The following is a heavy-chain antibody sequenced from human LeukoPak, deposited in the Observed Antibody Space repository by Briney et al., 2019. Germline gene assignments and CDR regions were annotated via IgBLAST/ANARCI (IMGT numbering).Heavy chain of an antibody. J-gene: IGHJ4*02. CDR3: ARDNGF. CDR1: GFTFTSYW. Sequence: PGGSLRLSCAASGFTFTSYWMNWVRQAPGKGLEWVANIKEDGSEKYYVDSVKGRFTITRDNAKNSVYLQMNSLRAEDTAVYYCARDNGFWGQGTLVTVSS. CDR2: IKEDGSEK. V-gene: IGHV3-7*03. D-gene: IGHD2-8*01.